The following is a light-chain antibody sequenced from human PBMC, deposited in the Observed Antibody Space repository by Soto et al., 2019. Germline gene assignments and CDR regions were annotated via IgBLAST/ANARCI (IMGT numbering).Light chain of an antibody. Sequence: EVVLTQSPGTLSLSPGERATLSCRARQSVSTSYLAWYQQKPGQAPRLLIYGASSRATGIPDRFSGSGSGTVFTLTISRLESDDFAVYYCQQDGTSPFTCGPGNKVDIK. CDR2: GAS. J-gene: IGKJ3*01. CDR1: QSVSTSY. V-gene: IGKV3-20*01. CDR3: QQDGTSPFT.